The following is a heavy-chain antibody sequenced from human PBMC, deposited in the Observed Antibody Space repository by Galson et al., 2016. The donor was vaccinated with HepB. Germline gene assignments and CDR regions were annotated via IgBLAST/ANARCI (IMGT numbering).Heavy chain of an antibody. D-gene: IGHD3-16*01. J-gene: IGHJ4*02. V-gene: IGHV3-21*01. CDR3: ARVPGGSWGYYFDY. CDR1: GFTFSAYT. CDR2: ISSSSTYI. Sequence: SLRLSCAASGFTFSAYTMNWVRQAPGKGLEWVSSISSSSTYIYYADSVKGRFTISRDNAKNSLYLQMNSLRAEDTAVYYCARVPGGSWGYYFDYWGQGTLLTVSS.